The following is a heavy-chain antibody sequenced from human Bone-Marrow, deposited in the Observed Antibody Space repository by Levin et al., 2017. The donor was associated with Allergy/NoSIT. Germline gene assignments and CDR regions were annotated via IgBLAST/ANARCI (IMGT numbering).Heavy chain of an antibody. Sequence: PAASVKVSCKSSGYIFTSSDMHWVRQAPGQGLEWMGLINPSSGRTTYAQRFQGRVTMTRDTSASTVYMEVSSLRSEDTAVYYCARDIYRFDRSSWFVYWGQGTLVTVSS. V-gene: IGHV1-46*01. CDR2: INPSSGRT. D-gene: IGHD6-13*01. CDR3: ARDIYRFDRSSWFVY. CDR1: GYIFTSSD. J-gene: IGHJ5*01.